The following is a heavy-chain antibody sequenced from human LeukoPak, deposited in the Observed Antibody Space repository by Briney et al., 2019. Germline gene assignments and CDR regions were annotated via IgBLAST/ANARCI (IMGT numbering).Heavy chain of an antibody. V-gene: IGHV3-30-3*01. Sequence: PGGSLRLSCAASGFTFSSHAMHWVRQAPGKGLEWVAVISYDGSNKDNAASVKGRFIISRDNSKNTLYLQMNNLRAEDTAVYYCARDAQITIYYYYGVDVWGQGTTVTVSS. CDR2: ISYDGSNK. CDR1: GFTFSSHA. CDR3: ARDAQITIYYYYGVDV. D-gene: IGHD3-10*01. J-gene: IGHJ6*02.